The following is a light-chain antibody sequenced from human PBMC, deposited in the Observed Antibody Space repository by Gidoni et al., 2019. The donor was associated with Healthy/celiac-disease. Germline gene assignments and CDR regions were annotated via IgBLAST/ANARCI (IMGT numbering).Light chain of an antibody. Sequence: DIQMTQSPSSLSASVGARVTITCRASQSISSYLNWYQQKTGNAPKLLIYAAASLQSGVPSRFSGRGSGTDFIPTSSSRQPEDFATYYCQQSYSTPYTFGQGTKLEIK. J-gene: IGKJ2*01. CDR3: QQSYSTPYT. CDR2: AAA. V-gene: IGKV1-39*01. CDR1: QSISSY.